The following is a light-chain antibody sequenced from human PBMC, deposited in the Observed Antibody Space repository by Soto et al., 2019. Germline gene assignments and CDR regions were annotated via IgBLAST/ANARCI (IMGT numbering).Light chain of an antibody. CDR1: ERISSN. V-gene: IGKV3-15*01. J-gene: IGKJ1*01. CDR2: GAS. CDR3: QQYNKWPQT. Sequence: EIVVTQSTSTLSVSPGERATLSCMASERISSNLACYQQKPGQAPRLLIYGASTRATVIPARFSGSGSGTEFTLTISSLQSEDFAVYYCQQYNKWPQTFGQGTKVDNK.